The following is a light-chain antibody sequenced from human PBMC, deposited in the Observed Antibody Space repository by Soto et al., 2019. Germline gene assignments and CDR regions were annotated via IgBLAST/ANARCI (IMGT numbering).Light chain of an antibody. CDR1: QSVSSIY. CDR3: QQYGGSPPWT. CDR2: GAS. V-gene: IGKV3-20*01. Sequence: EIVLTQSPGTLSLFPGERATLSCRASQSVSSIYLAWYQQKPGQAPRLLMYGASSRATGIPDRFSGSGSGTDFTLTISRLEPEDYATYYCQQYGGSPPWTFGQGTKVEIK. J-gene: IGKJ1*01.